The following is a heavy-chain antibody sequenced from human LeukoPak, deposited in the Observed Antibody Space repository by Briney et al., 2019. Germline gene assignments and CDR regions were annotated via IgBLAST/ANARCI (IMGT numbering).Heavy chain of an antibody. CDR2: IYTSGST. Sequence: SSQTLSLTCTVSGGSISSGSYYWSWIRQPAGKGLEWIGRIYTSGSTNYNPSLKSRVTISVDTSKNQFSLKLSSVTAADTAVYYCARDSSGWYLAGYFDYWGQGTLVTVSS. V-gene: IGHV4-61*02. CDR1: GGSISSGSYY. CDR3: ARDSSGWYLAGYFDY. D-gene: IGHD6-19*01. J-gene: IGHJ4*02.